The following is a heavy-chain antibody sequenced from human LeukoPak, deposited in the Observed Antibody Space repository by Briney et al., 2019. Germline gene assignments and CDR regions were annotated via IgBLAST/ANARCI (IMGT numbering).Heavy chain of an antibody. CDR1: GFTFSSYA. CDR3: ARDPIRITMIVVPRWAFDI. J-gene: IGHJ3*02. V-gene: IGHV3-23*01. D-gene: IGHD3-22*01. Sequence: GRSLRLSCAASGFTFSSYAMSWVRQAPGKGLEWVSAISGSGGSTYYADSVKGRFTISRDNSKNTLYLQMNSLRAEGTAVYYCARDPIRITMIVVPRWAFDIWGQGTMVTVSS. CDR2: ISGSGGST.